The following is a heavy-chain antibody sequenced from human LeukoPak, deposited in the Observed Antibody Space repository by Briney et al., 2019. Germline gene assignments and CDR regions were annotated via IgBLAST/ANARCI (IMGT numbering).Heavy chain of an antibody. V-gene: IGHV3-64*02. CDR1: GFTFSNYA. CDR2: IAGNGGGI. D-gene: IGHD3-22*01. Sequence: GGSLRLTCVASGFTFSNYAMHWVRQAPGKGLEYVSSIAGNGGGIFYADSVKGRFTISRDNSRNTLYLQMGSLRVEDMAVYYCARVAPIVVVITTYYFDYWGQGTLVTVSS. CDR3: ARVAPIVVVITTYYFDY. J-gene: IGHJ4*02.